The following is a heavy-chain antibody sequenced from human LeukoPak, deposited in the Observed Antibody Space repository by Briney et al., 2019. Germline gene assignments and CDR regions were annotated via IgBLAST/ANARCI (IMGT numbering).Heavy chain of an antibody. CDR3: ATSALRGVAVAGLGY. Sequence: GASVKVSCKASGYTFTSYAMHWVRQAPGQRLEWMGWINAGNGNTKYSQKFQGRVTITRDTSASTAYMELSSLRSEDTAVYYCATSALRGVAVAGLGYWGQGTLVTVSS. V-gene: IGHV1-3*01. D-gene: IGHD6-19*01. CDR1: GYTFTSYA. J-gene: IGHJ4*02. CDR2: INAGNGNT.